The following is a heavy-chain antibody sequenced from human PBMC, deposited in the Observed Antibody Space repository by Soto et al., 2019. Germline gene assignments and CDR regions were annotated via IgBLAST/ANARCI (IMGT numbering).Heavy chain of an antibody. V-gene: IGHV3-30*03. CDR1: GFNFNTYF. CDR2: IFPNGRDK. D-gene: IGHD1-26*01. J-gene: IGHJ4*02. CDR3: ARDDEYGSNCDFAY. Sequence: QVQLVQSGGGVVQPGRSLRLSCAASGFNFNTYFMHWVRQAPGKGLEWVAMIFPNGRDKEYADSVRGRFTISRDNSNNMMYLQMDSLRLWDGAVNCCARDDEYGSNCDFAYWGQGDLVTVCS.